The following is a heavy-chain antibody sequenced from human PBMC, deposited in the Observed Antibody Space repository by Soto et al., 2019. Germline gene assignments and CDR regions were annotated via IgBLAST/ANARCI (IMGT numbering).Heavy chain of an antibody. CDR1: GFTFNNYA. V-gene: IGHV3-23*01. Sequence: EVQLLESGGGLVQPGGSLRLSCAASGFTFNNYAMTWVRQAPGKGLEWVSAISGGGDTTSYADSVKGRFTVSRDGSKNTLYLQMSSLRVEDTALYYCTKGQGGSGSLTPRVDFWGQGTLVTVSS. D-gene: IGHD3-10*01. CDR3: TKGQGGSGSLTPRVDF. J-gene: IGHJ4*02. CDR2: ISGGGDTT.